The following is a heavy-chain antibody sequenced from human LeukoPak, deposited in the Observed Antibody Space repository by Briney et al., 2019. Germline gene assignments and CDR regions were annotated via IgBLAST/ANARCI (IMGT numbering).Heavy chain of an antibody. V-gene: IGHV4-34*01. CDR1: GGSFSDYY. D-gene: IGHD3-22*01. CDR2: INHSGST. J-gene: IGHJ4*02. Sequence: SETLSLTCAVYGGSFSDYYWSWIRQPPGKGLEWIGEINHSGSTTYNPSLKSRVTISVDTSKKQFSLKLSSVTAADTAVYYCATYYYDSSGYLWGFDYWGQGTLVTVSS. CDR3: ATYYYDSSGYLWGFDY.